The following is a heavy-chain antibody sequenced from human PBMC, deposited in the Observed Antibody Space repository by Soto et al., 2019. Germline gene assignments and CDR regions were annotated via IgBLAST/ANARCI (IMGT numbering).Heavy chain of an antibody. CDR3: AREGYYDSSGYSNDDFDI. CDR2: IIPIFGTP. D-gene: IGHD3-22*01. V-gene: IGHV1-69*13. CDR1: GGTFSSYA. J-gene: IGHJ3*02. Sequence: ASVKVSCKASGGTFSSYAISWVRQAPGQGLEWMGGIIPIFGTPNYAQKFQGRVTITADESTSTAYMELSSLRSEDTAVYYCAREGYYDSSGYSNDDFDIWGQGTMVTVSS.